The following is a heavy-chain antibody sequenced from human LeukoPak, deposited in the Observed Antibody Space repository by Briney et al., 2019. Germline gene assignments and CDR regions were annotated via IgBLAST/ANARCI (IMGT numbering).Heavy chain of an antibody. D-gene: IGHD4-17*01. Sequence: ASVKVSCKASGYTFTSYGISWVRQAPGQGLEWMGWISAYNGNTNYAQKLQGRVTMSTDTSTSTAYMELRSLRSDDTAVYYCARTLYATGTYYLDYWGQGTLVTVSS. V-gene: IGHV1-18*01. J-gene: IGHJ4*02. CDR1: GYTFTSYG. CDR3: ARTLYATGTYYLDY. CDR2: ISAYNGNT.